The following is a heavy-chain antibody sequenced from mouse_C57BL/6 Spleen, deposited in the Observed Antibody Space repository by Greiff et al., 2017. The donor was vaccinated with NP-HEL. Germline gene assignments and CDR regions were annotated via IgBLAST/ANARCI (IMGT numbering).Heavy chain of an antibody. CDR3: ARESLTTVVARYFDY. CDR2: IYPGSGST. D-gene: IGHD1-1*01. V-gene: IGHV1-55*01. Sequence: QVQLQQSGAELVKPGASVKMSCKASGYTFTSYWITWVKQRPGQGLEWIGDIYPGSGSTNYNEKFKSKATLTVDTSSSTAYMQLSSLTSEDSAVYYCARESLTTVVARYFDYWGQGTTLTVSS. CDR1: GYTFTSYW. J-gene: IGHJ2*01.